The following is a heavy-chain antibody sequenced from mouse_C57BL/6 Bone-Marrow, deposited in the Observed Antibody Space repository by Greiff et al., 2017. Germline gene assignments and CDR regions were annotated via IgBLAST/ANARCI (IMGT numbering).Heavy chain of an antibody. CDR3: ARRAESSPADYAMDY. J-gene: IGHJ4*01. CDR2: IYWDDDK. CDR1: GFSLSTSGMG. V-gene: IGHV8-12*01. Sequence: VTLKESGPGILQSSQTLSLTCSFSGFSLSTSGMGVSWIRQPSGKGLEWLAHIYWDDDKRYNPSLKSRLTISTDTSRNQVFLKMTSVDTADTATYYCARRAESSPADYAMDYWGQGTSVTVSS.